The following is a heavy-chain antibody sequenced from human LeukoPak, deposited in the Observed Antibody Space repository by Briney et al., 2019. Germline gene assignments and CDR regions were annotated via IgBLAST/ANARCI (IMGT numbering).Heavy chain of an antibody. CDR2: ISSSGRTI. CDR3: VRRYCSSSSCTLDS. Sequence: GGSLRLSCAASGFTFSSYEMIWVRQAPGKGLEWVSYISSSGRTIFYADSVKGQFTVSRDNAKNSLYLQMNSLRAEDTAVYYCVRRYCSSSSCTLDSWGQGTLVTVSS. V-gene: IGHV3-48*03. J-gene: IGHJ5*01. CDR1: GFTFSSYE. D-gene: IGHD2-15*01.